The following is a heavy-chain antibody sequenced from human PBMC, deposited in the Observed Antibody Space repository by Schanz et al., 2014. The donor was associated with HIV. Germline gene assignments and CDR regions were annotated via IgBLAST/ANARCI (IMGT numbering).Heavy chain of an antibody. CDR3: ARAFLNSLYYGMDV. V-gene: IGHV1-2*02. D-gene: IGHD1-1*01. CDR1: GYSFTGYY. CDR2: INPKNGGT. Sequence: QVQLVQSGAEVKKPGASMEVSCKASGYSFTGYYLQWVRQAPGQGLEWMGWINPKNGGTKYAQKFQGRVTMTRDTSFSTASVELRKLTFDDTAVYYCARAFLNSLYYGMDVWGQGTPVTVSS. J-gene: IGHJ6*02.